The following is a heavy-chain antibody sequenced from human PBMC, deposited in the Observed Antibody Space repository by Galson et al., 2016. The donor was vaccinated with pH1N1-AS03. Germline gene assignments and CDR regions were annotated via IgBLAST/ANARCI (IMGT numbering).Heavy chain of an antibody. J-gene: IGHJ6*02. CDR3: ARDRTVVAASIIYYYGMDV. V-gene: IGHV3-21*04. CDR2: ISFSSTYI. D-gene: IGHD2-2*01. Sequence: SLRLSCAASGFTFSSHSMNWVRQAPGKGLEWVSAISFSSTYIYYADSVQGRFTISRDDAKNSLHLQMSSLRVEDTAVYYCARDRTVVAASIIYYYGMDVWGQGTTVTVSS. CDR1: GFTFSSHS.